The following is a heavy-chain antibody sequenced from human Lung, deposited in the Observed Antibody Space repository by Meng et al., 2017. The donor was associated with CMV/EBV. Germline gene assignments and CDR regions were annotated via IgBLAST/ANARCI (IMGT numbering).Heavy chain of an antibody. J-gene: IGHJ6*02. CDR2: IKQDGSEK. CDR1: GFTFSNYW. Sequence: GESXKISCEVSGFTFSNYWMSWVRQAPGKGLEWVANIKQDGSEKNYVDSVRGRFTISRDNAKNSLWLHMNSLRAEDSAVYYCSSLSANYGMDVWRQGTTVTVSS. V-gene: IGHV3-7*01. CDR3: SSLSANYGMDV. D-gene: IGHD1-26*01.